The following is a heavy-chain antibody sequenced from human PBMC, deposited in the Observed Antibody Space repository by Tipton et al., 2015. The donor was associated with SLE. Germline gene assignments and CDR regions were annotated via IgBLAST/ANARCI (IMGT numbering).Heavy chain of an antibody. Sequence: SLRLSCAASGFTFNNFGMHWVRQAPGKGLEWSAFIRSDGSNKYYADSVKGRFTVSRDNSKNLLYLQMNSLRAEDTAVYYCATDKYFWYLDLWGRATLVTVSS. CDR1: GFTFNNFG. J-gene: IGHJ2*01. V-gene: IGHV3-30*02. CDR2: IRSDGSNK. CDR3: ATDKYFWYLDL. D-gene: IGHD2/OR15-2a*01.